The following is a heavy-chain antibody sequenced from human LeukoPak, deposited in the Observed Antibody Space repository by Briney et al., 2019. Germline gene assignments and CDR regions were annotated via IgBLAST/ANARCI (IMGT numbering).Heavy chain of an antibody. CDR1: GFTFSSYG. CDR3: ARDAGYSYGYIYYYYGMDV. V-gene: IGHV3-33*01. CDR2: IWYDGSNK. Sequence: PGTSLRLSCAASGFTFSSYGMHWVRQAPGKGLEWVAVIWYDGSNKYYADSVKGRFTISRDNSKNTVYLQMNSLRAEDTAVYYCARDAGYSYGYIYYYYGMDVWGKGTTVTVSS. J-gene: IGHJ6*04. D-gene: IGHD5-18*01.